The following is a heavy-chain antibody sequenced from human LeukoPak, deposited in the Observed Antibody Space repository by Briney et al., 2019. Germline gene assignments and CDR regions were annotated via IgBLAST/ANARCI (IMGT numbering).Heavy chain of an antibody. CDR1: GFTFSSYG. V-gene: IGHV3-30*02. CDR3: AKASGLLWFGEFGYFDY. Sequence: PGGSLRLSCAASGFTFSSYGMHWVRQAPGKGLEWVAFIRYDGSNKYYADSVKGRFTISRDNSKNTLYLQMNSLRAEDTAVYYCAKASGLLWFGEFGYFDYWGQGTLVTVSS. J-gene: IGHJ4*02. CDR2: IRYDGSNK. D-gene: IGHD3-10*01.